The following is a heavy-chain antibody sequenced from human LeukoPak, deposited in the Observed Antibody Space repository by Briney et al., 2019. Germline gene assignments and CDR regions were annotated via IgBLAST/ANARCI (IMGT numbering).Heavy chain of an antibody. V-gene: IGHV3-30*18. CDR1: GFTFSSYS. Sequence: GGSLRLSCAASGFTFSSYSMNWVRQAPGKGLEWVAVISYDGSNKYYADSVKGRFTISRDNSKNTLYLQMNSLRAEDTAVYYCAKDGSPYDFWSGYYTGPYYYYGMDVWGQGTTVTVSS. CDR2: ISYDGSNK. D-gene: IGHD3-3*01. CDR3: AKDGSPYDFWSGYYTGPYYYYGMDV. J-gene: IGHJ6*02.